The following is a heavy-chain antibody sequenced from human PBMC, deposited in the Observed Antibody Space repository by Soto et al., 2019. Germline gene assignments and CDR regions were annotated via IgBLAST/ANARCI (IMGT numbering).Heavy chain of an antibody. CDR3: ARDGSVPGYSSGWYHY. V-gene: IGHV1-69*13. CDR2: IIPIFGTA. CDR1: GGTFSSYA. J-gene: IGHJ4*02. Sequence: SVKVSCKASGGTFSSYAISWVRQAPGQGLEWMGGIIPIFGTANYAQKFQGRVTITADESTSTAYMELSSLRSEDTAVYYCARDGSVPGYSSGWYHYWGQGTLVTVSS. D-gene: IGHD6-19*01.